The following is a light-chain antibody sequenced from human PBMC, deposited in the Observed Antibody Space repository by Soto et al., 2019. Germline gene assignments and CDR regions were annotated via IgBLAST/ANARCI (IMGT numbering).Light chain of an antibody. V-gene: IGLV1-40*01. J-gene: IGLJ3*02. CDR1: SSNIGAGYD. CDR3: CSDAGIYTWV. Sequence: QSVLTQPPSVSGAPGQRVTISCTGSSSNIGAGYDVHWYRQLPGSAPQLLIHGNSNRPSGVPDRFSGSKSGPSASLAITGLQAEDEADYYCCSDAGIYTWVFGGGTKVTVL. CDR2: GNS.